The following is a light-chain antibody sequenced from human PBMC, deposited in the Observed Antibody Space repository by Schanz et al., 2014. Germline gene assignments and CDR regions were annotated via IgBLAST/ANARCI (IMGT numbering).Light chain of an antibody. J-gene: IGLJ1*01. CDR1: SRDVGS. CDR3: QSYDISLSVLYV. V-gene: IGLV2-18*02. CDR2: EVS. Sequence: SALTQPPSVSGSPGQSVTISCTGTSRDVGSISWYQQPPGTAPKLMIYEVSNRPSGVPDRFSGSKSGNTASLTVSGLQAEDEADYYCQSYDISLSVLYVFGTGTKLTVL.